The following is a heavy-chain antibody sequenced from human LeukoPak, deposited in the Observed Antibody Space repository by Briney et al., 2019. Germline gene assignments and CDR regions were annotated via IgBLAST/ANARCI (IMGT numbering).Heavy chain of an antibody. V-gene: IGHV3-23*01. J-gene: IGHJ4*02. CDR2: INGGGGNT. CDR3: AKERASRLPFDS. Sequence: GGSLRLSRAASGFTFSSYGMNWVRQAPGKGLEWVSAINGGGGNTYYADSVKGRFTISRDNSKDTLYLQMNSLRVEDTAVYYCAKERASRLPFDSWGQGTLVTVSS. CDR1: GFTFSSYG. D-gene: IGHD4-11*01.